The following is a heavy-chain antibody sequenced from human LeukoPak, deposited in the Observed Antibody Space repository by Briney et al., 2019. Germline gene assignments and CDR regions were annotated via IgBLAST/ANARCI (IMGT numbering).Heavy chain of an antibody. J-gene: IGHJ3*02. V-gene: IGHV3-43*01. CDR3: AGATVDAFDI. D-gene: IGHD1-26*01. CDR2: ISWDARST. Sequence: LVSLISWDARSTYYAYSVNGRFTISRDNSKNSLYLQMNSLRTEDTALYYCAGATVDAFDIWGQGTMVTVSS.